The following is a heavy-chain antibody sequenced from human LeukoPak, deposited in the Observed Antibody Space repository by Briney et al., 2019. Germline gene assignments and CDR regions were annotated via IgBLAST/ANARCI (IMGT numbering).Heavy chain of an antibody. V-gene: IGHV3-30-3*01. CDR2: ISYDGSNK. D-gene: IGHD2-21*01. CDR3: AKDHGGDGVSDY. J-gene: IGHJ4*02. CDR1: GFTFSSYA. Sequence: PGGSLRLSCAASGFTFSSYAMHWVRQAPGKGLEWVAVISYDGSNKYYADSVKGRFTISRDNARNSLYLQMYSLRAEDTAVYYCAKDHGGDGVSDYWGQGTLVTVSS.